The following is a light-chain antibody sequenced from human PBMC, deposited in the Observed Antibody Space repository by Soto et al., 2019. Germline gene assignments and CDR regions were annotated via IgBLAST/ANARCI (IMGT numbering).Light chain of an antibody. CDR1: ESVSRN. V-gene: IGKV3-20*01. Sequence: LVMPQSPATLSVSPGERATLSCMASESVSRNLAWYQQKPGQAPRLLIYGASSRATGIPDRFSGSGSGTDFTLTISRPEPEDFAVYYCQQYGSSRITFGQGARLEN. CDR2: GAS. J-gene: IGKJ5*01. CDR3: QQYGSSRIT.